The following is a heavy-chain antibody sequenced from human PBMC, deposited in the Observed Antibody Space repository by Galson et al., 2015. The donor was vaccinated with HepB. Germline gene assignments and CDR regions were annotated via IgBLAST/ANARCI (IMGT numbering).Heavy chain of an antibody. V-gene: IGHV4-61*01. CDR2: IYYSGST. J-gene: IGHJ2*01. CDR1: GFSLSTSRVA. Sequence: LVKPTQTLTLTCTYSGFSLSTSRVAVSWIRQPPGKRPEWIGSIYYSGSTMYNPSLKSRVTITVNTSKNQFSLKLSSMTAADTAVYRCARYFEFWSRGTLVTVST. CDR3: ARYFEF.